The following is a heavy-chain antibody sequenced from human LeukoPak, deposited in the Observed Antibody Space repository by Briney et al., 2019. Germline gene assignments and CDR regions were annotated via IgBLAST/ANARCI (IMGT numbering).Heavy chain of an antibody. J-gene: IGHJ4*02. Sequence: PGGSLRLSCAASGFTFGSYWMNWVRQAPGKGLEWVADIKQDGSEKSYVDSVKGRFTISRDNAKNSLYLQMNSLRADDTGVYYCARGGDYGTYDYGGQGTLVTVSS. V-gene: IGHV3-7*04. CDR2: IKQDGSEK. D-gene: IGHD4-17*01. CDR3: ARGGDYGTYDY. CDR1: GFTFGSYW.